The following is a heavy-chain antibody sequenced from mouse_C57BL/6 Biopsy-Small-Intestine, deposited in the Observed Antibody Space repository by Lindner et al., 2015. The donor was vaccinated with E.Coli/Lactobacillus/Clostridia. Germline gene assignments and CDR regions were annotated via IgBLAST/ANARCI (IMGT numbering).Heavy chain of an antibody. CDR2: IDPEDGET. V-gene: IGHV14-2*01. CDR3: ARRASSGVGAWFAY. CDR1: GFNIKDYY. D-gene: IGHD3-1*01. Sequence: VQLQESGAELVKPGASVKLSCTASGFNIKDYYIHWVKQRTEQGLEWIGRIDPEDGETKYAPKFQGKATLTADTSSNTAYLQLSSLTSEDTAVYYCARRASSGVGAWFAYWGQGTLVTVSA. J-gene: IGHJ3*01.